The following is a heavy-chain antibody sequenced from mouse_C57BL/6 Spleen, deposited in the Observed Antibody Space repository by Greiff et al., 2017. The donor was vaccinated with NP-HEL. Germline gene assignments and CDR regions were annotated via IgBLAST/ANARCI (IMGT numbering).Heavy chain of an antibody. Sequence: VQLQQSGPELVKPGASVKISCKASGYAFSSSWMNWVKQRPGKGLEWIGRIYPGDGDTNYNGKFKGKATLTADKSSSTAYMKLSSLTSEDSAVYFCARDWDRTWFAYWGQGTLVTVSA. CDR2: IYPGDGDT. D-gene: IGHD4-1*01. V-gene: IGHV1-82*01. CDR3: ARDWDRTWFAY. J-gene: IGHJ3*01. CDR1: GYAFSSSW.